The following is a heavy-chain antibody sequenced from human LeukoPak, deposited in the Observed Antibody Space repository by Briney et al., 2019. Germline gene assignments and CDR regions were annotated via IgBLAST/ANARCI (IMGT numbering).Heavy chain of an antibody. CDR1: GFTFSNFA. CDR2: IVGSSST. CDR3: AREFRAAVYFDY. Sequence: GGSLRLSCAASGFTFSNFAMTWVRQAPGKGLEWVSSIVGSSSTYYADSLKGRFTISRDNAKNSLYLQMNSLRAEDTAVYYCAREFRAAVYFDYWGQGTLVTVSS. D-gene: IGHD6-13*01. J-gene: IGHJ4*02. V-gene: IGHV3-21*01.